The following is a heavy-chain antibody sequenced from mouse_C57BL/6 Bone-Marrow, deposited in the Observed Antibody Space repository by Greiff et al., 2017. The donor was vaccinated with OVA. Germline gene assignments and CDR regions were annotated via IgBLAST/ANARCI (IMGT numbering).Heavy chain of an antibody. CDR2: IYPRDGST. CDR1: GYTFTDHT. V-gene: IGHV1-78*01. Sequence: VKLQESDAELVKPGASVKISCKVSGYTFTDHTIHWMKQRPEQGLEWIGYIYPRDGSTKYNEQFKGKATLTADKSSSTAYMQLNSLASEDSAVDFCARGYYYAMDYWGQGTSVTVSS. J-gene: IGHJ4*01. D-gene: IGHD2-2*01. CDR3: ARGYYYAMDY.